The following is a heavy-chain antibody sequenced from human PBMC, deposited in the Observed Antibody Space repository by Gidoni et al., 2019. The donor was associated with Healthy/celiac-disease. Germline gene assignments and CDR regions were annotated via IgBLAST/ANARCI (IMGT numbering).Heavy chain of an antibody. CDR2: ISSSGSTI. CDR1: GCTLGDDY. D-gene: IGHD6-6*01. CDR3: ARVGTIQQLVRSYYFDY. J-gene: IGHJ4*02. V-gene: IGHV3-11*01. Sequence: QVQLVESGGGWVKPGGSMRLSCGASGCTLGDDYMSWIRQAPGKGLACVSYISSSGSTIYYAASVKGRFTISRDNAKNSLYLQMNSLRAEDTAVYYCARVGTIQQLVRSYYFDYWGQGTLVTVSS.